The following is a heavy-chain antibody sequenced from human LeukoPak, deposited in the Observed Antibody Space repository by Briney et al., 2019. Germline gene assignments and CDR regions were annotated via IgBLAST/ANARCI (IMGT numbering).Heavy chain of an antibody. D-gene: IGHD2-15*01. J-gene: IGHJ6*03. CDR3: AKDWRRIVVVGPITRHGNYMDV. V-gene: IGHV3-30*02. CDR1: GFTLSNYG. Sequence: GGSLRLSCAASGFTLSNYGMHWVSQAPGKGLEWVAFIRYHGSIKYFADSLKGRFTISRDNSKNTLYLQMNGLRPEDTAVYYCAKDWRRIVVVGPITRHGNYMDVWGKGTTVTISS. CDR2: IRYHGSIK.